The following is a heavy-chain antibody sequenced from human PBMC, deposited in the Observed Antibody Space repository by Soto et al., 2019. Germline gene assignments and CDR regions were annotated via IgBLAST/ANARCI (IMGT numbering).Heavy chain of an antibody. CDR3: VRGGTRYYFDRSGQES. CDR1: GFTFYSHA. Sequence: GGSLRLSCAASGFTFYSHAMSWVRQAPGKGLEWVSGTSASGGVTCYADSVKGRFTMSRDNAKNTLWLQMRSLSVDDTAVYYCVRGGTRYYFDRSGQESWGQGVLVTVSS. D-gene: IGHD3-22*01. V-gene: IGHV3-23*01. CDR2: TSASGGVT. J-gene: IGHJ5*02.